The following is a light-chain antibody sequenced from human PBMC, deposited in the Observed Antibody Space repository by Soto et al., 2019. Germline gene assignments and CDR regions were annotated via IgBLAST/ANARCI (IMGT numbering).Light chain of an antibody. CDR3: SSYTSSSTYVV. Sequence: QSVLTQPASVSGSPGQSITNSCTGTSSDVGGYNYVSWYQQHPGKAPKLMIYDVSNRPSGVSNRFSGSKSGNTASLTISGLQAEDEADYYCSSYTSSSTYVVFGGGTKLTVL. CDR2: DVS. V-gene: IGLV2-14*01. CDR1: SSDVGGYNY. J-gene: IGLJ2*01.